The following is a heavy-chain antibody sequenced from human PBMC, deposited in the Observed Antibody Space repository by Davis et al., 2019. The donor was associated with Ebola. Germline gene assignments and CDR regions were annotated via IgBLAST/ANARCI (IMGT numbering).Heavy chain of an antibody. CDR1: GYTFTSYY. V-gene: IGHV1-46*01. CDR3: ARAVLWFGELPEYYFDY. CDR2: VNPSGGST. J-gene: IGHJ4*02. Sequence: ASVKVSCKTSGYTFTSYYMHWVRQAPGQGPEWMGMVNPSGGSTDYAQKFQGRVTLTRDTSTSTVYMELSSLKSEDTAVYYCARAVLWFGELPEYYFDYWGQGTLVTVSS. D-gene: IGHD3-10*01.